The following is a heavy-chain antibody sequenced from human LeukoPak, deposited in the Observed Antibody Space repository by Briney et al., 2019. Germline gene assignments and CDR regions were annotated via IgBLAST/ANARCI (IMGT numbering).Heavy chain of an antibody. CDR3: ACDHMRGGSSSSYY. CDR1: GFTFRKAW. Sequence: PGGSLTLSCPASGFTFRKAWMSGVRQAPGKGLEWVANIKPDGSDKYYVDSVKGRFTISRDNGENSLFLQMNSLRAEDTAVYYCACDHMRGGSSSSYYWGRGTLVTVSS. J-gene: IGHJ4*02. CDR2: IKPDGSDK. V-gene: IGHV3-7*04. D-gene: IGHD1-26*01.